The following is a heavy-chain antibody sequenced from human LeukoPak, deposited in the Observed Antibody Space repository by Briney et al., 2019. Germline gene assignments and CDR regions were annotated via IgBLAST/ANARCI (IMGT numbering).Heavy chain of an antibody. J-gene: IGHJ6*02. CDR3: ARGLNSGYYYYGMDV. D-gene: IGHD4-23*01. V-gene: IGHV1-2*02. CDR2: INPNSGGT. CDR1: GYTFTGYY. Sequence: ASVTVSCKASGYTFTGYYMHWVRQAPGQGLEWMGWINPNSGGTNYAQKFQGRVTMTRDTSISTAYMELSRLRSGDTAVYYCARGLNSGYYYYGMDVWGQGTTVTVSS.